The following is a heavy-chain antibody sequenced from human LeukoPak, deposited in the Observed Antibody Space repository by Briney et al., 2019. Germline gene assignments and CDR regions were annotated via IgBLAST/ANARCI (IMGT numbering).Heavy chain of an antibody. CDR3: ARVGGHYYDSSPFDY. Sequence: GASVKVSCKASGGTFSSYAISWVRQAPGQGLEWMGRIIPIFGIANYAQKFQGRVTITADKSTSTAYMELSSLRSEDTAVYYCARVGGHYYDSSPFDYWGQGTLVTVSS. V-gene: IGHV1-69*04. D-gene: IGHD3-22*01. CDR1: GGTFSSYA. CDR2: IIPIFGIA. J-gene: IGHJ4*02.